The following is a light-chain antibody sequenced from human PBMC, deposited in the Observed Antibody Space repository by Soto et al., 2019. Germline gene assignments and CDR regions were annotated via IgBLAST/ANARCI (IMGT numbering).Light chain of an antibody. V-gene: IGKV1-12*01. J-gene: IGKJ3*01. CDR3: QQSNSFPFT. Sequence: DIQMTQSPSSVSASVGDRVTITCRASQGISSWLAWYQQKPGKAPKLLIYAAANLQSGGPSRVSGSGSGTDFTFTISRLQPEDVATYYSQQSNSFPFTFGPGTKVDIK. CDR1: QGISSW. CDR2: AAA.